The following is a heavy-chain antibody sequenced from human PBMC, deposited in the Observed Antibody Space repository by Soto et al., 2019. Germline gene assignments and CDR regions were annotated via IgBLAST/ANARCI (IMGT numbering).Heavy chain of an antibody. CDR2: INGRCNYI. CDR1: GFTFSTYG. Sequence: EVQLVESGGGLVKPGGSLRLSCAASGFTFSTYGMNWVRQAPGKGLEWVSCINGRCNYIHYADSVKGRFTISRDNARNTLYLQMNSLTVEDTAVYYCATDDSHSTTWYPLHNWGQGTLVTVSS. D-gene: IGHD2-2*01. J-gene: IGHJ4*02. V-gene: IGHV3-21*01. CDR3: ATDDSHSTTWYPLHN.